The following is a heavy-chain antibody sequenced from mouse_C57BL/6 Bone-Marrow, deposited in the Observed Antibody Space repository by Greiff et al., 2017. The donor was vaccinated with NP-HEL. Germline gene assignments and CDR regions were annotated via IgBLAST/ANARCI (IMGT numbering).Heavy chain of an antibody. CDR1: GYTFTSYW. J-gene: IGHJ1*03. Sequence: VQLQQPGAELVMPGASVKLSCKASGYTFTSYWMHWVKQRPGQGLEWIGEIDPSDSYTNYNQKFKGKSTLTVDKSSSTAYMQLSSLTSEDSAVYYCARGTAYWYFDVWGTRTTVTVSS. V-gene: IGHV1-69*01. D-gene: IGHD3-3*01. CDR2: IDPSDSYT. CDR3: ARGTAYWYFDV.